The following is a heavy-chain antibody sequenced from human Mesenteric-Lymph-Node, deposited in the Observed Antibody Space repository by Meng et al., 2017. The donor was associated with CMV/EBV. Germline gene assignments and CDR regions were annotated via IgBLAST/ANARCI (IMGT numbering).Heavy chain of an antibody. CDR1: GFTFSSYE. Sequence: GESLKISCAGSGFTFSSYEMNWVRQAPGKGLEWVSYITSSGRSIFYADSVKGRFTISRDNAKNSLYLQMNSLRAEDTAIYYCATHPAFDYWGQGTLVTVSS. V-gene: IGHV3-48*03. D-gene: IGHD2-2*01. J-gene: IGHJ4*02. CDR2: ITSSGRSI. CDR3: ATHPAFDY.